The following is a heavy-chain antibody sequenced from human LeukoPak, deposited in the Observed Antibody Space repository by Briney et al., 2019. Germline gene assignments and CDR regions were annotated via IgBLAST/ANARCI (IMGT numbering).Heavy chain of an antibody. CDR1: GFTFSSSA. J-gene: IGHJ4*02. CDR3: AKDTYSSSWYDY. D-gene: IGHD6-13*01. V-gene: IGHV3-23*01. Sequence: GGSLRLSCAASGFTFSSSAMSWVRQAPVKVLEWVSGISGSGGSKYYADSVKGRFTISRDNSKNTLYLQMNSLGAEDTAVYYCAKDTYSSSWYDYWGQGTLVTVSS. CDR2: ISGSGGSK.